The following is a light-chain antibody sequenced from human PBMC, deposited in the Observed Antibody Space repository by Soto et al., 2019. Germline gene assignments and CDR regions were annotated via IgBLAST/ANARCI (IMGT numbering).Light chain of an antibody. J-gene: IGKJ1*01. CDR3: QHNYNTALA. V-gene: IGKV1-39*01. Sequence: DIQMTQSPSSLAASVGDRVTITCLASQSISTYLSWYQQKPRKAPKLMIYAESTLHTGVPSRFSSRGSGTRLTLAISSLQPEDFAIYYCQHNYNTALAFGQGTRVDIK. CDR2: AES. CDR1: QSISTY.